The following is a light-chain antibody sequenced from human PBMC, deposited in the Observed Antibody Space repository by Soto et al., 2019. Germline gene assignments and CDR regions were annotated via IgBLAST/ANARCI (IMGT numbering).Light chain of an antibody. CDR2: DVS. CDR1: HDIDKY. J-gene: IGKJ5*01. Sequence: DIQMTQSPSSLSAYVGDRVTITWHASHDIDKYLNWYQQKPGKAPKLLIDDVSNLETGVPSRFSGSGSGTHFTFTIASLQPEDTAIYYCQQYYDLPITFGQGTRLE. V-gene: IGKV1-33*01. CDR3: QQYYDLPIT.